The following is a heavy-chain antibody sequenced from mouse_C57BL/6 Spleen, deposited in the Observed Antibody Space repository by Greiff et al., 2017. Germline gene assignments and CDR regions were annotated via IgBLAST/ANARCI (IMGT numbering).Heavy chain of an antibody. CDR2: ISSGSSTI. Sequence: EVKVVESGGGLVKPGGSLKLSCAASGFTFSDYGMHWVRQAPEKGLEWVAYISSGSSTIYYADTVKGRFTISRDNAKNTLFLQMTSLRSEDTAMYYCARSSKDAMDYWGQGTSVTVSS. J-gene: IGHJ4*01. CDR1: GFTFSDYG. V-gene: IGHV5-17*01. D-gene: IGHD2-5*01. CDR3: ARSSKDAMDY.